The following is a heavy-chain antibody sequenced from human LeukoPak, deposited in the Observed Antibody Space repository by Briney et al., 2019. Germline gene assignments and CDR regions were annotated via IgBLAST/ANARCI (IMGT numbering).Heavy chain of an antibody. CDR3: ARSNRYDILSSRPQRPPNFEY. D-gene: IGHD3-9*01. CDR1: GYSFNMYI. V-gene: IGHV1-3*01. CDR2: INADNGDT. Sequence: GASVKVSCKSSGYSFNMYIMQWVRQAPGQSLEWMGWINADNGDTKLAQKFQGRVSITRDTSASTVYMELRSLRSEDTALYYCARSNRYDILSSRPQRPPNFEYWGQGTLVTVSS. J-gene: IGHJ4*02.